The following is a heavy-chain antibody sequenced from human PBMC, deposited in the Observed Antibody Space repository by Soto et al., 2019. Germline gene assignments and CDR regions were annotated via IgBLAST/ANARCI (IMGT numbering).Heavy chain of an antibody. CDR3: ARVRYCSGGSCFDY. CDR2: INHSGST. CDR1: GGSFSGYY. J-gene: IGHJ4*02. Sequence: PSETLSLTCAVYGGSFSGYYWSWIRQPPGKGLEWIGEINHSGSTNYNPSLKSRVTISVDTSKNQFSLKLSSVTAADTAVYYCARVRYCSGGSCFDYWGQGTLVTVS. V-gene: IGHV4-34*01. D-gene: IGHD2-15*01.